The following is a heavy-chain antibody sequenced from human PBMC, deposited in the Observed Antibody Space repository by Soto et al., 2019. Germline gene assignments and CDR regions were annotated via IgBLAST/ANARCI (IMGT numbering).Heavy chain of an antibody. CDR2: ISSSSSYT. D-gene: IGHD3-10*01. CDR1: GFTFSDYY. J-gene: IGHJ6*02. V-gene: IGHV3-11*05. CDR3: ARDSRELGRVRLDV. Sequence: QVQLVESGGGLVKPGGSLRLSCAASGFTFSDYYMSWIRQAPGKGLEWVSYISSSSSYTNYADSVKGRFTISRDNAKNSLYLQMNSLRAEDTAVYYCARDSRELGRVRLDVWGQGTTVTVSS.